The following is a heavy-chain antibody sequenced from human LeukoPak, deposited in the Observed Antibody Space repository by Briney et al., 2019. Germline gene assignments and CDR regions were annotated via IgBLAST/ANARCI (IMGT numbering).Heavy chain of an antibody. CDR2: INPNSGGT. CDR3: ARGPSVEMATIPFDY. V-gene: IGHV1-2*02. J-gene: IGHJ4*02. D-gene: IGHD5-24*01. Sequence: ASVKVSCKASGYTFTGYYMHWVRQAPGQGLEWMGWINPNSGGTNYAQKFQGRVTMTRDTSISTAYMELSRLRSEDTAVYYCARGPSVEMATIPFDYWGQGTLVTVSS. CDR1: GYTFTGYY.